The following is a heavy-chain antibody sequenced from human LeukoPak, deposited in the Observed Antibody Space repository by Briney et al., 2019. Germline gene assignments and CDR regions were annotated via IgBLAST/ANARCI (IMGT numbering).Heavy chain of an antibody. CDR3: ARGGSGAAAGSFDY. J-gene: IGHJ4*02. CDR1: GGSISSYY. V-gene: IGHV4-59*01. CDR2: IYYSGST. D-gene: IGHD6-13*01. Sequence: SETLSLTCTVSGGSISSYYWSWIRQPPGKGLEWIGYIYYSGSTNYNPSLKSRVTISVDTSKNQFSLKLSSMTAADTAVYYCARGGSGAAAGSFDYWGQGTLVTVSS.